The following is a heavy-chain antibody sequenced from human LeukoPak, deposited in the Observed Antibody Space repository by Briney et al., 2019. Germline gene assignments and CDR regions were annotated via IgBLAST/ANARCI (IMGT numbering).Heavy chain of an antibody. CDR3: GRGNSSGWYLNFDY. V-gene: IGHV3-21*01. J-gene: IGHJ4*02. Sequence: GGSLRLSCAASGFTFSSYSMNWVRQAPGKGLEWVSSISSSSSSYIYYADSVKGRFTISRDNAKNSLYLQMNSLRAEDTAVYYWGRGNSSGWYLNFDYWGQGTLVTVSS. CDR2: ISSSSSSYI. D-gene: IGHD6-13*01. CDR1: GFTFSSYS.